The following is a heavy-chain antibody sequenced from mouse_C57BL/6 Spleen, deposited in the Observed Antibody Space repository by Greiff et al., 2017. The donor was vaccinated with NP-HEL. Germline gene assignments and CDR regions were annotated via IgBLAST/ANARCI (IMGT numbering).Heavy chain of an antibody. CDR2: IYPGSGNT. J-gene: IGHJ4*01. CDR3: ARGRNYYAMDY. V-gene: IGHV1-66*01. CDR1: GYSFTSYY. Sequence: VQLQQSGPELVKPGASVKISCKASGYSFTSYYIHWVKQRPGQGLEWIGWIYPGSGNTKYNEKFKGKATLTADTSSSTAYMQLSSLTSEDSAVYYCARGRNYYAMDYWGQGTSVTVSS. D-gene: IGHD2-1*01.